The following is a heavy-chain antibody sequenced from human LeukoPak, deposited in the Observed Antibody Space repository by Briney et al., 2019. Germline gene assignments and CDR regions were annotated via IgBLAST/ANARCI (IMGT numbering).Heavy chain of an antibody. J-gene: IGHJ4*02. CDR2: ISSNGGST. D-gene: IGHD5-12*01. Sequence: GGSLRLSCSASGFTFSSYAMHWVRQAPGKGLEYVSSISSNGGSTYYADSVKGRFTISRDNSKNTLFLQTSSLRTEDTAVYYCASPYSGYDYNFDHWGQGTLVTVS. CDR3: ASPYSGYDYNFDH. V-gene: IGHV3-64D*06. CDR1: GFTFSSYA.